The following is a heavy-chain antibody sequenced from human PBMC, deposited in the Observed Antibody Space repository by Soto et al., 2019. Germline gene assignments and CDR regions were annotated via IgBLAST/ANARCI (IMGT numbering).Heavy chain of an antibody. J-gene: IGHJ5*02. Sequence: SETLSLTCTVSGGSISSGGYYWSWIRQHPGKGLEWIGYIYYSGSTYYNPSLKSRVTRSVDTSKNQFSLKLSSVTAADTAVYYCARDRGNRNWFDPWGQGTLVTVSS. CDR2: IYYSGST. V-gene: IGHV4-31*03. CDR1: GGSISSGGYY. CDR3: ARDRGNRNWFDP.